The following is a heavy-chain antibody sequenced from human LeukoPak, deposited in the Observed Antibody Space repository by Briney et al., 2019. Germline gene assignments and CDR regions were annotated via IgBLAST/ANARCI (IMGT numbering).Heavy chain of an antibody. CDR3: AGGPKWLAFDY. Sequence: PSETLSLTCTVSGGSISNYYWSWMRQPPGKGLEWIGCIYHGGSTNYNPSLKSRVSISVDTSKNQFSLNLNSVTAADTAVYYCAGGPKWLAFDYWGQGTLVTVSS. V-gene: IGHV4-59*01. CDR2: IYHGGST. CDR1: GGSISNYY. J-gene: IGHJ4*02. D-gene: IGHD6-19*01.